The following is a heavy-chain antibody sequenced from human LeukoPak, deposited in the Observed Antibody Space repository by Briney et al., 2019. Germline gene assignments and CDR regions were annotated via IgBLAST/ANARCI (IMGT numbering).Heavy chain of an antibody. CDR1: GFTFSSYA. CDR2: ISGSGGTT. D-gene: IGHD2-2*02. J-gene: IGHJ4*02. Sequence: GGSLRLSCAASGFTFSSYAMSWVRQAPGKGLEWVSAISGSGGTTYYADSVKGRFTVSRDNSKNTLYLQMNSLRAEDTAVYYCAKDLDCSSTSCYKDYWGQGTLVTVSS. V-gene: IGHV3-23*01. CDR3: AKDLDCSSTSCYKDY.